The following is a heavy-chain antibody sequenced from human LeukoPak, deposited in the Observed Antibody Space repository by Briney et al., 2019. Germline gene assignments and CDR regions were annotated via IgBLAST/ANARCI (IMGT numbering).Heavy chain of an antibody. CDR3: ARVLRYCSGGNCYSGGLGYMDV. J-gene: IGHJ6*03. V-gene: IGHV3-11*01. Sequence: GGSLRLSCAASGFTFSDYNMRWIRQAPGKGLEWVSSISRSGSSKYYADSVKGRFTISRDNAKNSLFLQMNSLRAEDTAVYYCARVLRYCSGGNCYSGGLGYMDVWGKGTTITISS. D-gene: IGHD2-15*01. CDR2: ISRSGSSK. CDR1: GFTFSDYN.